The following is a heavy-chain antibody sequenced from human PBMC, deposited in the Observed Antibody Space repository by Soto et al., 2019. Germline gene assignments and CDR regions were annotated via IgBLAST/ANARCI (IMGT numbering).Heavy chain of an antibody. CDR2: ISSSSSTI. V-gene: IGHV3-48*02. J-gene: IGHJ6*02. D-gene: IGHD1-7*01. CDR3: ARDFLAGSTYYYYGMDV. Sequence: GGSLRLSCAASGFTFSSYSMNWVRQAPGKGLEWVSYISSSSSTIYYADSVKGRFTISRDNAKNSLYLQMNSLRDEDTAVYYCARDFLAGSTYYYYGMDVWGQGTTVTVSS. CDR1: GFTFSSYS.